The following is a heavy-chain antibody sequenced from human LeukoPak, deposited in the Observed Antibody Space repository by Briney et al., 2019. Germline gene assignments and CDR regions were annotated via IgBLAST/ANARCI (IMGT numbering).Heavy chain of an antibody. D-gene: IGHD3-16*02. J-gene: IGHJ4*02. CDR2: ISSNGGST. V-gene: IGHV3-64D*06. CDR3: VKAAMITFGGVIDRFDY. Sequence: GGSLRLSCAASGFTFSSYSMNWVRQAPGKGLEYVSAISSNGGSTYYADSVKGRFTISRDNSKNTLYLQMSSLRAEDTAVYYCVKAAMITFGGVIDRFDYWGQGTLVTVSS. CDR1: GFTFSSYS.